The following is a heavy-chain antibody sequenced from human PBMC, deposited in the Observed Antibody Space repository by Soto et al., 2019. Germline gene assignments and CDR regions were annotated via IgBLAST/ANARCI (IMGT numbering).Heavy chain of an antibody. J-gene: IGHJ6*02. D-gene: IGHD1-26*01. CDR3: GKYSGSYPVYNGMNV. CDR1: GFPFSTSA. Sequence: GGSLRLSCAASGFPFSTSAMNWVRQAPGKGLEWVSIISATSDAAYYAESVKGRFTSSRDNSKNTLYLQMNSLRPEDTAVYYCGKYSGSYPVYNGMNVWGQGTTVTVSS. CDR2: ISATSDAA. V-gene: IGHV3-23*01.